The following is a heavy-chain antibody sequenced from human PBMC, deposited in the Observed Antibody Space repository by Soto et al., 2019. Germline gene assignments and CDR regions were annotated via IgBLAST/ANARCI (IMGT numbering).Heavy chain of an antibody. D-gene: IGHD3-22*01. J-gene: IGHJ4*02. Sequence: PSETLSLTCAVYGGSFSAYYWSWIRQPPGKGLEWIGEINHSGGTSYNPSLKSRVTISVDTSKSQFSLKLTSVTAADRAVYYCAGGGVDTFNSSVFFENGGQEPPVPFPS. V-gene: IGHV4-34*01. CDR3: AGGGVDTFNSSVFFEN. CDR2: INHSGGT. CDR1: GGSFSAYY.